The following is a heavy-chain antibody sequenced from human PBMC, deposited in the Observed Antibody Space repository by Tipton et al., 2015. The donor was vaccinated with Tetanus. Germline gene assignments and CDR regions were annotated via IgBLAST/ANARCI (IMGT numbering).Heavy chain of an antibody. CDR3: ARSSGSRSSSGFRSYNGMDV. V-gene: IGHV4-4*07. CDR2: IYTNGST. Sequence: TLSLTCTVSGASISTYYWNWIRQPAGKGLEYIGRIYTNGSTNYSPPLKSRLTMSVGTSKNQFSLKLSSVTAADPAVYYCARSSGSRSSSGFRSYNGMDVWGRGTPVTVSS. J-gene: IGHJ6*02. D-gene: IGHD3-10*01. CDR1: GASISTYY.